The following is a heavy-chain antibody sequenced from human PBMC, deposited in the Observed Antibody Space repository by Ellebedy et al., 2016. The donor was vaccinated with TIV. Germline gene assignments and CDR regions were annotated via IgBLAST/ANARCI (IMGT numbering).Heavy chain of an antibody. Sequence: MPSETLSLTCAVYGGSISSYCWTWIRQPPGKGLEWIGNIYYSGNTNYNPSLRSRLTISLDTSKNQFSLKLNSVTAADTAVYYCARHLYVDFGMDVWGQGTTVTVSS. CDR1: GGSISSYC. V-gene: IGHV4-59*01. J-gene: IGHJ6*02. D-gene: IGHD3/OR15-3a*01. CDR3: ARHLYVDFGMDV. CDR2: IYYSGNT.